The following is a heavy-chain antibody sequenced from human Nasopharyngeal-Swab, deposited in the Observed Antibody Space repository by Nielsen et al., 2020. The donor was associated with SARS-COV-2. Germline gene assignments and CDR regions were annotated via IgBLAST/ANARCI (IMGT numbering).Heavy chain of an antibody. D-gene: IGHD2-15*01. V-gene: IGHV3-48*02. Sequence: WIRQPPGKGLGWVSYISSSSTIYYADSVKGRFTISRDNAKNSLYLQMNSLRDEDTAVYYCAREELGYCSGGSCLPFDYWGQGTLVTVSS. J-gene: IGHJ4*02. CDR2: ISSSSTI. CDR3: AREELGYCSGGSCLPFDY.